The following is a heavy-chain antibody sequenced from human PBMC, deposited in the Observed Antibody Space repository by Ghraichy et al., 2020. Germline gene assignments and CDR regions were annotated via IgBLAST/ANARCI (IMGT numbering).Heavy chain of an antibody. CDR2: ISGSGGTT. CDR1: GFTFSSYA. D-gene: IGHD4-23*01. Sequence: LSLTCAASGFTFSSYAMNWVRQAPGKGLEWVSGISGSGGTTYYAASEKGRFTISRDNSKNTLYLQMNSLRADATAVFYCAKGGYSLYYIDYWGQGTLVTVSA. CDR3: AKGGYSLYYIDY. J-gene: IGHJ4*02. V-gene: IGHV3-23*01.